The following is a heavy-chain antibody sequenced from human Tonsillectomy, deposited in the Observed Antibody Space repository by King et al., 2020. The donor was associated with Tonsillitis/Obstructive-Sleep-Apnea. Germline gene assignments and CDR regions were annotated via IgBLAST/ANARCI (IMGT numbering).Heavy chain of an antibody. CDR1: GYTFTSYA. CDR3: ARGDAFDI. J-gene: IGHJ3*02. CDR2: INAGNGNT. V-gene: IGHV1-3*01. Sequence: IQLVQSGAEVKKPGASVKVYCKASGYTFTSYAMNWVRQAPGQSLEWMGWINAGNGNTKYSQKFQGRVTITRDTSASTAYMELSSLRSEDTAVYYCARGDAFDIWGQGTMVTVSS.